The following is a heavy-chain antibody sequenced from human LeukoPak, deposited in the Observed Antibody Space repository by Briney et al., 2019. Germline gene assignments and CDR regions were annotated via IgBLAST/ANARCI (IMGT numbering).Heavy chain of an antibody. Sequence: GGSLRLSCAASGFTFSSYSMNWVRQAPGKGLEWVSSISSSSSYIYYADSVKGRFTISRNNAKNSLYLQMNSLRAEDTAVYYCAGDRYCSGGSCSSYPWGQGTLVTVSS. CDR1: GFTFSSYS. V-gene: IGHV3-21*01. CDR3: AGDRYCSGGSCSSYP. J-gene: IGHJ5*02. D-gene: IGHD2-15*01. CDR2: ISSSSSYI.